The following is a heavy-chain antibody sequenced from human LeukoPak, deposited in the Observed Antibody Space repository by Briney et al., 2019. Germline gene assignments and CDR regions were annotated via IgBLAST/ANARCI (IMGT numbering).Heavy chain of an antibody. J-gene: IGHJ4*02. V-gene: IGHV4-59*01. CDR2: IYYSGST. Sequence: SETLSLTCTVSGGSISSYYWSWIRQPPGKGLERIGYIYYSGSTNYNPSLKSRVTISVDTSKNQFSLKLSSVTAADTAVYYCARLASEGVSPFDYWGQGTLVTVSS. CDR1: GGSISSYY. CDR3: ARLASEGVSPFDY. D-gene: IGHD3-3*02.